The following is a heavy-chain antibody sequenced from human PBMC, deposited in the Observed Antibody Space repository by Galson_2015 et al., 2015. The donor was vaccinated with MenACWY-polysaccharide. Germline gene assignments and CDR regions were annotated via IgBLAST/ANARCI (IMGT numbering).Heavy chain of an antibody. CDR2: ISSSGTTI. D-gene: IGHD3-10*01. CDR1: GFTFSDYY. V-gene: IGHV3-11*01. Sequence: SLRLSCAASGFTFSDYYMHWIRQAPGKGLEWVSYISSSGTTIYYADSVKGRFIISRDNAKNSLHLRMNSLRAEDTAVYYCARDPRGARSSYFDYWGQGILVTVSS. CDR3: ARDPRGARSSYFDY. J-gene: IGHJ4*02.